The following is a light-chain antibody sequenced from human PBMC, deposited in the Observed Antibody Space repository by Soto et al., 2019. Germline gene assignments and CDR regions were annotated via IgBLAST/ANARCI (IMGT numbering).Light chain of an antibody. CDR3: SSYAGSNNLL. V-gene: IGLV2-8*01. J-gene: IGLJ2*01. Sequence: QSALTQPPSAAGSPGQSVTISCTGTSSDVGGYKYVSWYQQHPGKVPKLMIYEVSRRPSGVPDRFPGSMSGNTASLTVSGLQAEDEADYYCSSYAGSNNLLFGGGTQLTVL. CDR2: EVS. CDR1: SSDVGGYKY.